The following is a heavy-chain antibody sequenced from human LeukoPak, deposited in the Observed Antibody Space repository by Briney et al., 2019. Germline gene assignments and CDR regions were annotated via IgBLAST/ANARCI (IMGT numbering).Heavy chain of an antibody. CDR1: GASISSSIYY. Sequence: SPETLSLTCTVSGASISSSIYYWSWIRQPPGKGLEWIGTAYYTGGTYYNPSLNRRVTISVDTSKNQFSLKLTSVTAADTAVYFCARVGHYSNWGTQWFDPWGRGTLVTVSS. J-gene: IGHJ5*02. CDR2: AYYTGGT. CDR3: ARVGHYSNWGTQWFDP. V-gene: IGHV4-39*07. D-gene: IGHD7-27*01.